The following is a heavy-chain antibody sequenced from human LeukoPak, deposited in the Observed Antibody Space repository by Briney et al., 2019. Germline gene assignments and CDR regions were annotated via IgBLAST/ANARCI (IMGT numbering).Heavy chain of an antibody. CDR3: ALRGVVIDY. J-gene: IGHJ4*02. CDR1: GFTFSSYS. D-gene: IGHD3-3*01. Sequence: QPGGSLRLSCAASGFTFSSYSMNWVRQAPGKGLEWVSYISSSSSTIYYADSVKGRFTISRDNAKNSLYLQMSSLRDEDTAVYYCALRGVVIDYWGQGTLVTVSS. V-gene: IGHV3-48*02. CDR2: ISSSSSTI.